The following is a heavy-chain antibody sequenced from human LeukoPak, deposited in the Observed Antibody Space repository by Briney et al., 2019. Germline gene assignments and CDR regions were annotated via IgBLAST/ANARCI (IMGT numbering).Heavy chain of an antibody. D-gene: IGHD5-12*01. Sequence: PGGSLRLSCAASGFTFSNYAMSWVRQAPGKGLEWVSAISGSGGTAYYADSAKGRVTISRDNSKNTLWLQMTSLRAEDTAVYYCAKWTAVPTNDYWGQGTLVTVSS. J-gene: IGHJ4*02. V-gene: IGHV3-23*01. CDR2: ISGSGGTA. CDR1: GFTFSNYA. CDR3: AKWTAVPTNDY.